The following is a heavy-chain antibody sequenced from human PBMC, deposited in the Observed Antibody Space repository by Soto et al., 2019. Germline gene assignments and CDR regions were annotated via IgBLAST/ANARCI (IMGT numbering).Heavy chain of an antibody. J-gene: IGHJ3*02. V-gene: IGHV3-7*05. D-gene: IGHD6-13*01. Sequence: GGSLRLSCAPSGFTFSSYWMSWVRQAPGKGLEWVANIKQDGSEKYYVDSVKGRFTISRDNAKNSLYLQMNSLRAEDTAVYYCARDPHRIIAAAGPPRAFDIWGQGTMVTVSS. CDR1: GFTFSSYW. CDR3: ARDPHRIIAAAGPPRAFDI. CDR2: IKQDGSEK.